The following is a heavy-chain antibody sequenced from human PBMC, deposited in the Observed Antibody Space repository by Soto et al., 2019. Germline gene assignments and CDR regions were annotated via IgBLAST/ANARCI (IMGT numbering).Heavy chain of an antibody. CDR3: AKERWGMAGAGGNWFYP. Sequence: EVQLLESGGDLVQPGGSLRLSCVASGITFGSRAMSWVRQAPGEGLEWVSVISGSGDTTYYADSVKGRFTISRDNFKNTGYLQMNSLRDEGRAVYYCAKERWGMAGAGGNWFYPRGQGTLVSVSS. D-gene: IGHD3-16*01. CDR1: GITFGSRA. V-gene: IGHV3-23*01. J-gene: IGHJ5*02. CDR2: ISGSGDTT.